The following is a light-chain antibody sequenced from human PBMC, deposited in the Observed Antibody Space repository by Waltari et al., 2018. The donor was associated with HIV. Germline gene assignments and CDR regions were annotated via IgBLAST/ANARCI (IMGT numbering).Light chain of an antibody. CDR2: DAF. V-gene: IGKV3-11*01. Sequence: EILLTQSPATLSLSPGERATLSCRASQAVNNFLAWYQQKPGQAPRLLIYDAFKRATDIPDRFSGSGSGADFTLTISSLEPEDFAVYYCQHRSNWPPSTFGQGTKLEIK. CDR3: QHRSNWPPST. J-gene: IGKJ2*02. CDR1: QAVNNF.